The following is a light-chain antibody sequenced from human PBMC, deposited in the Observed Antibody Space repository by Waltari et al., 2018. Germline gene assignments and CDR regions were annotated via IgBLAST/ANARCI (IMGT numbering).Light chain of an antibody. J-gene: IGKJ1*01. CDR3: QQYGSSPHWT. Sequence: ELVLTQSPGTLSLSSGERATLSCRASQSVSNSYLAWYRQKPGQAPRLLIYGASSRATGIPDRFSGSGSGTDFTLTISRLEPEDFAVYYCQQYGSSPHWTFGQGTKVEIK. CDR2: GAS. V-gene: IGKV3-20*01. CDR1: QSVSNSY.